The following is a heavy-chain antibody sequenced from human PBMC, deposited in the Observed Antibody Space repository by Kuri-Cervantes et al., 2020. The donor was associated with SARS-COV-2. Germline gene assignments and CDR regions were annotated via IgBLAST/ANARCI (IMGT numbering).Heavy chain of an antibody. CDR2: IYYSGNT. D-gene: IGHD1-26*01. CDR1: GGSINIANYY. V-gene: IGHV4-30-4*08. Sequence: SETLSLTCTVSGGSINIANYYWSWVRQPPGMGLEWIGHIYYSGNTYYNPSLKSRVSMSVDTSKNQFSLKLNAVTAADTAVYYCASPIIVGATDYWGQGILVTVS. J-gene: IGHJ4*02. CDR3: ASPIIVGATDY.